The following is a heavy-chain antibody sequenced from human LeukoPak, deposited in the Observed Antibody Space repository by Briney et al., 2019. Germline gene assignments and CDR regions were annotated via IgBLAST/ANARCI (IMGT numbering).Heavy chain of an antibody. Sequence: ASVKVSCKASGYTFTSYDISWVRQAPGQGLEWMGWISAYNGNTNYAQKLQGRVTMTTDTSTSTAYMELRSLRSDDTAVYYCARPRYGSGSYYIDYWGQGTLVTVSS. V-gene: IGHV1-18*01. J-gene: IGHJ4*02. CDR3: ARPRYGSGSYYIDY. CDR1: GYTFTSYD. CDR2: ISAYNGNT. D-gene: IGHD3-10*01.